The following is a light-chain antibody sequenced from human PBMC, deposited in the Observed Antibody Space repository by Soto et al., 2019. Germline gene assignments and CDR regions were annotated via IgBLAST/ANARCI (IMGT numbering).Light chain of an antibody. J-gene: IGKJ2*01. CDR1: QGISRY. CDR2: AAS. CDR3: QQYYSYPYT. V-gene: IGKV1-8*01. Sequence: AIRMTQSPSSLSASTGDRVTITCRASQGISRYLAWYQQKPGKAPKLLIYAASTLQSGVPSRFSGSGPGTDFTLTSRCLQSEDFATYYCQQYYSYPYTFGQGTKLEI.